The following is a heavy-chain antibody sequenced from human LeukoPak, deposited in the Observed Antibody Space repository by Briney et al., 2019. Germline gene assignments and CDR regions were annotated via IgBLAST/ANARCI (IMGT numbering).Heavy chain of an antibody. Sequence: GGSLRLPCAASGFTFSNYAMSWVRQAPGKGLEWVPGISGSGGSTYYADSVKGRFTISRDNSKNTLYLQMNSLRAEDTAVYYCAKDRGYHGDYFDYWGQGTLVTVSS. V-gene: IGHV3-23*01. CDR1: GFTFSNYA. CDR3: AKDRGYHGDYFDY. CDR2: ISGSGGST. D-gene: IGHD3-10*01. J-gene: IGHJ4*02.